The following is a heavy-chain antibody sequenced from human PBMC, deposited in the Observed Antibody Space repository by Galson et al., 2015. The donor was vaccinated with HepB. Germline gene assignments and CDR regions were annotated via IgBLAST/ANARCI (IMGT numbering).Heavy chain of an antibody. Sequence: SLRLSCAASGFTVSGNYMSWVRQAPGKGLEWVSVIYSGGSTYYADSVKGRFTISRDNSKNTLYLQMNSLRAEDTAVYYCARSLFGSCYFYWGQGTLVTVSS. J-gene: IGHJ4*02. CDR2: IYSGGST. D-gene: IGHD2-15*01. CDR1: GFTVSGNY. V-gene: IGHV3-53*01. CDR3: ARSLFGSCYFY.